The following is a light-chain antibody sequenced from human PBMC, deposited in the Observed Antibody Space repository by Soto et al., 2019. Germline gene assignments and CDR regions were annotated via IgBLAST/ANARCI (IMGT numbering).Light chain of an antibody. Sequence: EIVVTPSPCALSLSPRERATLSCMASQSVSSSYLAWYQQKPGQAPRLLIYGASSRATGIPDRFSGSGSGTDFTLTISRLEPEDFAVYYCQQYGISPTFGQGTKVDI. V-gene: IGKV3-20*01. CDR1: QSVSSSY. J-gene: IGKJ1*01. CDR2: GAS. CDR3: QQYGISPT.